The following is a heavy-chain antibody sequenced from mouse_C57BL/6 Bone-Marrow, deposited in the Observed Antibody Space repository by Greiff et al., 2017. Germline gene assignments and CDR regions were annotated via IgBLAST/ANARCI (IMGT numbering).Heavy chain of an antibody. CDR2: IYPGDGDT. CDR1: GYAFSSSW. D-gene: IGHD1-1*01. CDR3: ARNYSRGYWYFDV. V-gene: IGHV1-82*01. J-gene: IGHJ1*03. Sequence: VQLQQSGPELVKPGASVKISCKASGYAFSSSWMNWVKQRPGKGLEWIGRIYPGDGDTNYNGKVKGKATLTPDKSSSTAYVQLISLTSEDSAVNFCARNYSRGYWYFDVWGTGTTVTVSS.